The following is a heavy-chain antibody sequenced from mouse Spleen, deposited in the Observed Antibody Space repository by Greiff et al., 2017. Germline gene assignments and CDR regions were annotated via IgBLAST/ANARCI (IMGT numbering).Heavy chain of an antibody. CDR3: ARPYGKRGYFDV. D-gene: IGHD2-1*01. J-gene: IGHJ1*01. Sequence: VQLQQSVPELVKPGASVKMSCKASGYTFTSYYIHWVKQRPGQGLEWIGWIYPGDGSTKYNEKFKGKTTLTADKSSSTAYMLLSSLTSEDSAIYFCARPYGKRGYFDVWGAGTTVTVSS. CDR2: IYPGDGST. CDR1: GYTFTSYY. V-gene: IGHV1S56*01.